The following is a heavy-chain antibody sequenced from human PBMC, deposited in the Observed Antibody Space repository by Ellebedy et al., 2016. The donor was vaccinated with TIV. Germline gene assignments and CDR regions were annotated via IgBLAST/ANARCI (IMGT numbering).Heavy chain of an antibody. CDR3: ATRWAEWLLDWQCMDV. Sequence: ASVKVSCXVSGYTLTDLSMHWVRQAPGKGLEWMGGFDPEDGETIYAQKFQGRVTMTEDTSTDTAYMELSSLRSEDTAVYYCATRWAEWLLDWQCMDVWGQGTTVTVSS. CDR1: GYTLTDLS. CDR2: FDPEDGET. D-gene: IGHD3-3*01. V-gene: IGHV1-24*01. J-gene: IGHJ6*02.